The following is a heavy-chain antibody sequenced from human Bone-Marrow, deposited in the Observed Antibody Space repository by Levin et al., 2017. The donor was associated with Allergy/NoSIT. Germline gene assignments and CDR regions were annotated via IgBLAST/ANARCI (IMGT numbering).Heavy chain of an antibody. Sequence: LSLTCAASGFTFRSYAMHWVRQAPGKGLEWVAVISYDGSNKYYADSVKGRFTISRDNSKNTLYLQMNSLRAEDTAVYYCARDRDCSSTSCYYDYYYMDVWGKGTTVTVSS. CDR1: GFTFRSYA. V-gene: IGHV3-30-3*01. D-gene: IGHD2-2*01. J-gene: IGHJ6*03. CDR2: ISYDGSNK. CDR3: ARDRDCSSTSCYYDYYYMDV.